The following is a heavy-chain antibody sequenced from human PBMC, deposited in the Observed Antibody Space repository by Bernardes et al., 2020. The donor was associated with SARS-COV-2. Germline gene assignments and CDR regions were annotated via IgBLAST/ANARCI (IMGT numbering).Heavy chain of an antibody. V-gene: IGHV4-34*01. CDR3: AKDSVDGGSGYYYGDYHGVDV. J-gene: IGHJ6*02. D-gene: IGHD3-22*01. CDR1: GGSFSGYY. Sequence: TLSLTCAVYGGSFSGYYWSWIRQPPGKGLEWIGEINHSGSTNYNPSLKSRVTISVDTSKNMAYLQLNSLRAEDTAVYYCAKDSVDGGSGYYYGDYHGVDVWGRGTTVTVSS. CDR2: INHSGST.